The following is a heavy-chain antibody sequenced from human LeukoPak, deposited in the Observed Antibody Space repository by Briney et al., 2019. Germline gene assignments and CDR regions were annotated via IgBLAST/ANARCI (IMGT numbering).Heavy chain of an antibody. V-gene: IGHV4-59*08. CDR2: IYYSGST. D-gene: IGHD3-10*01. Sequence: PSETLSLTCTVSGGSISSYYWSWIRQPPGKGLEWIGYIYYSGSTNYNPSLKSRVTISVDTSKNQFSLKLSSVTAADTAVYYCARAYGSGSHGYWGQGTLVTVSS. CDR3: ARAYGSGSHGY. J-gene: IGHJ4*02. CDR1: GGSISSYY.